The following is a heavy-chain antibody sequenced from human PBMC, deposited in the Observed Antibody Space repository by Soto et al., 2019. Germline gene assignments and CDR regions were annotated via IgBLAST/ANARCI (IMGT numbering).Heavy chain of an antibody. J-gene: IGHJ6*03. CDR1: GYTFSSYA. CDR2: ISGSGGST. CDR3: AKGGQGYCSSTSCYANYYYMHV. D-gene: IGHD2-2*01. V-gene: IGHV3-23*01. Sequence: GGSLRLCWAACGYTFSSYAMSLVRQAPGKGLEWVSAISGSGGSTYYADSVKVRFTISRDNSKNTLYLQMNSLRAEDTAVYYCAKGGQGYCSSTSCYANYYYMHVWGKGTTVTVSS.